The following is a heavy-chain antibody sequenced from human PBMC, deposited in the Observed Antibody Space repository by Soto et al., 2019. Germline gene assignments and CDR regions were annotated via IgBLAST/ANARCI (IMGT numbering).Heavy chain of an antibody. Sequence: QEQLVQSGAVVKEPGASVTVSCKASGYSFTSYDINWVRQAAGQGLEWMGWLNTNSGRTGYAQKFQGRVTMTMDTSSSTAYMELNSLRSDDTAVYYCARVPAYLDPWGQGTLVTVSS. CDR1: GYSFTSYD. V-gene: IGHV1-8*01. CDR3: ARVPAYLDP. CDR2: LNTNSGRT. J-gene: IGHJ5*02.